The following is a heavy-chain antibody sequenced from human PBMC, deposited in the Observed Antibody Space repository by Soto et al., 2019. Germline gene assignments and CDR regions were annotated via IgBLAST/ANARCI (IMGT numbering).Heavy chain of an antibody. V-gene: IGHV1-69*12. CDR2: IIPIFGTA. D-gene: IGHD4-17*01. CDR3: ARGPRGDYFRYYYYGMDV. J-gene: IGHJ6*02. Sequence: QVQLVQSGAEVKKPGSSVKVSCKASGGTFSSYAISWVRQAPGQGLEWMGGIIPIFGTANYAQKFQGRVTITADDSTSTAYMELSSLSSEDTAVYYCARGPRGDYFRYYYYGMDVWGQGTTVTVSS. CDR1: GGTFSSYA.